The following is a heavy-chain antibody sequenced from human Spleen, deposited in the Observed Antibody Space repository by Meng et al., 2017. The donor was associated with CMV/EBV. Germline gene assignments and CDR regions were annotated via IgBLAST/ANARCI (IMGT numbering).Heavy chain of an antibody. CDR3: ARDTKRGPDCSSTSCYTDTGSGP. V-gene: IGHV1-69*05. CDR2: IIPIFGTA. J-gene: IGHJ5*02. Sequence: SVKVSCKASGGTFSSYAISWVRQAPGQGLEWMGGIIPIFGTANYAQKFQGRVTITTDESTSTAYMELSSLRSEDTAVYYCARDTKRGPDCSSTSCYTDTGSGPWGQGTLVTVSS. D-gene: IGHD2-2*02. CDR1: GGTFSSYA.